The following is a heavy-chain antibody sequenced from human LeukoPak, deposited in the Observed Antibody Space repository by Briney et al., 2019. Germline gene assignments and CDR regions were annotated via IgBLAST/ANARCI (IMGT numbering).Heavy chain of an antibody. J-gene: IGHJ4*02. CDR1: GSTFSSYA. V-gene: IGHV3-53*01. CDR2: IYSGGST. D-gene: IGHD3-22*01. CDR3: AREFNNYDSSVYSIGY. Sequence: GGSLRLSCAASGSTFSSYAMSWVRQAPGKGLEWVSVIYSGGSTYYADSVKGRFTISRDNSKNTLYLQMNSLRAEDTAVYYCAREFNNYDSSVYSIGYWGQGTLVTVSS.